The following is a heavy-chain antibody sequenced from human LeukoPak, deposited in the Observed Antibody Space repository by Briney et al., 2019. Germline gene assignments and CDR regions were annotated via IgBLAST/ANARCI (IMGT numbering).Heavy chain of an antibody. CDR2: IYPGDSDT. J-gene: IGHJ6*03. CDR1: GYSFTSYW. D-gene: IGHD3-3*01. V-gene: IGHV5-51*01. CDR3: ARHGRFLDRYMDV. Sequence: GESPKISCKGSGYSFTSYWIGWVRQMPGKGLEWMGIIYPGDSDTRYSPSFQGQVTISADKSISTAYLQWSSLKASDTAMYYCARHGRFLDRYMDVWGKGTTVTVSS.